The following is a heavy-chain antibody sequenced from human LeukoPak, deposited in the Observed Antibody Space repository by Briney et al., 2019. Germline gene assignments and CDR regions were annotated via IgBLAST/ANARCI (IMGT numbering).Heavy chain of an antibody. D-gene: IGHD3-22*01. V-gene: IGHV3-11*04. J-gene: IGHJ4*02. CDR1: GFTFSDYY. CDR2: ISSSGSTI. CDR3: ARAVDKGTGYYMDF. Sequence: KPGGSLRLSCAASGFTFSDYYMSWIRQAPGKGLEWVSYISSSGSTIYYADSVKGRFTISRDNSKNAVSLQMNNLRTEDTAMYYCARAVDKGTGYYMDFWGQGTLVTVSS.